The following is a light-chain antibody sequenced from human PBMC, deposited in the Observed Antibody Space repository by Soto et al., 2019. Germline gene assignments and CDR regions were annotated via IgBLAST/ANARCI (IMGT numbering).Light chain of an antibody. V-gene: IGLV2-8*01. CDR3: SSYAGSNNYV. CDR1: SSDVGGYNY. CDR2: EVS. J-gene: IGLJ1*01. Sequence: QSVLTQPPSVSGYPGQSVTISCTGTSSDVGGYNYVSWYQQHPGKAPKLMIFEVSKRPSGVPYRFSGSKSGDTASLTVSGLQAEDEADYYCSSYAGSNNYVFGAGTKLTVL.